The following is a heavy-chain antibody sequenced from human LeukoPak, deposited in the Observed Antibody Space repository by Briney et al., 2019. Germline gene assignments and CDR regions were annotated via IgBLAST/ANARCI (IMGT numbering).Heavy chain of an antibody. J-gene: IGHJ6*03. CDR1: GYTFTSYD. CDR3: ARGGLPYYSYYMDV. CDR2: MNPYNGNT. Sequence: GASVKVSCKASGYTFTSYDINWVRQAIGQGLEWLGWMNPYNGNTGYAQKFQGRVTMTRNTSISTAYMEVSSLRPEDTAVYYCARGGLPYYSYYMDVWGKGTTATVSS. V-gene: IGHV1-8*01.